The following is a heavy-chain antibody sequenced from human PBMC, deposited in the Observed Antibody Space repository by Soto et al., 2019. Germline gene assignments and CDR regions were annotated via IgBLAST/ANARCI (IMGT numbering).Heavy chain of an antibody. V-gene: IGHV4-39*01. CDR1: GGSISSSSYY. CDR2: IYYSGST. Sequence: SETLSLTCTVSGGSISSSSYYWGWIRQPPGKGLEWIGSIYYSGSTYYNPSLKSRVTISVDTSKNQFSLKRSSVTAADTAVYYCARHSTGSNLWFGELAYYYYYMDVWGKGTTVTVSS. D-gene: IGHD3-10*01. J-gene: IGHJ6*03. CDR3: ARHSTGSNLWFGELAYYYYYMDV.